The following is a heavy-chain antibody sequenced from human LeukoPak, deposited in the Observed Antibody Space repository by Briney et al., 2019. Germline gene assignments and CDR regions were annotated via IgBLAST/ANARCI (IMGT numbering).Heavy chain of an antibody. V-gene: IGHV4-30-4*08. Sequence: SETLSLTCTVSGGSISSGDYYWSWLRQPPGKGLEWIGYIYYSGSTYYNPSLKSRVTISVDTSKNQFSLKLSSVTAADTAVYYCARPGTASGNDAFDIWGQGTMVTVSS. CDR2: IYYSGST. CDR1: GGSISSGDYY. D-gene: IGHD4-23*01. CDR3: ARPGTASGNDAFDI. J-gene: IGHJ3*02.